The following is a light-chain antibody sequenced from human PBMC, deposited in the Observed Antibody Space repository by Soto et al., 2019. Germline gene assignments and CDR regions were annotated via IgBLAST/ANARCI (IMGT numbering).Light chain of an antibody. CDR1: QSVSSY. V-gene: IGKV3-11*01. J-gene: IGKJ4*01. CDR2: DAS. CDR3: QQRSNWVT. Sequence: EIVLTQSPATLSLSPGERATLSCRASQSVSSYLAWYQQKHGHAPRLLIYDASNRATGIPARFSGSGSGTDFTLTISSLEPEDFAVYYCQQRSNWVTFGGGTKVEIK.